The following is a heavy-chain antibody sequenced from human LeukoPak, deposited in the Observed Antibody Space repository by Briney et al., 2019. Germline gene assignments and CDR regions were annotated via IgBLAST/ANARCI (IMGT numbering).Heavy chain of an antibody. J-gene: IGHJ6*03. CDR2: IYYGGST. V-gene: IGHV4-59*01. D-gene: IGHD2-15*01. CDR1: GGSISSYY. Sequence: PSETLSLTRTVSGGSISSYYWSWIRQPPGKGLEWIGYIYYGGSTNYNPSLKSRVTISVDTSKNQFSLKLSSVTAADTAVYYCARSVEGYCRGGSCYYYSYYMDVWGKGTTVTVSS. CDR3: ARSVEGYCRGGSCYYYSYYMDV.